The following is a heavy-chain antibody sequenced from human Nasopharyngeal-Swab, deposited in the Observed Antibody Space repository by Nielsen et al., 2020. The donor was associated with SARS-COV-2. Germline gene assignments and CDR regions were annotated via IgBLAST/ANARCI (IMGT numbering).Heavy chain of an antibody. D-gene: IGHD3-16*01. V-gene: IGHV1-2*06. CDR1: GYTFTCYY. J-gene: IGHJ4*02. CDR3: ERRKEEEKRGRNY. CDR2: INPNSGGT. Sequence: ASVKVSCKASGYTFTCYYMHWVRQAPGQGLEWMGRINPNSGGTNYAQKFQGRVTMTRDTSISTAYMELSRLRADDKAGEEWERRKEEEKRGRNYWGQGTLVTVSS.